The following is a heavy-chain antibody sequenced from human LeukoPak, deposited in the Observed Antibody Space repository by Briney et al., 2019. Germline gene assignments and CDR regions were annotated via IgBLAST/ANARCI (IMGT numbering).Heavy chain of an antibody. CDR3: ARDALWFGENPFDY. J-gene: IGHJ4*02. CDR2: IIPILGIA. V-gene: IGHV1-69*04. Sequence: GASVKVSCKASGGTFSSYAISWVRQAPGQGLEWMGRIIPILGIANYAQKFQGRVTITADKSTSTAYMELSSLRSEDTAVYYCARDALWFGENPFDYWGQGTLVTVSS. CDR1: GGTFSSYA. D-gene: IGHD3-10*01.